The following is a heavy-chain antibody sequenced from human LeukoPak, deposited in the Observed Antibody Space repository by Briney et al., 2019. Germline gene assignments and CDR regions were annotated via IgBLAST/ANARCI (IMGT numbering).Heavy chain of an antibody. CDR1: GYTFTSYD. V-gene: IGHV1-8*01. Sequence: GASVKVSCKASGYTFTSYDINWVRQATGQGLEWVGWMNPNSGNTGYAQKFQGRVTMTRNTSISTAYMELSSLRSEDTAVYYCARDRVGAKDYYYMDVWGKGTTVTVSS. CDR2: MNPNSGNT. J-gene: IGHJ6*03. CDR3: ARDRVGAKDYYYMDV. D-gene: IGHD1-26*01.